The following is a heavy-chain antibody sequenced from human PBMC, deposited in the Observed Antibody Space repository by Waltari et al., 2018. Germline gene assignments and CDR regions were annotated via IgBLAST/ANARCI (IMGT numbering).Heavy chain of an antibody. CDR1: GYTFTSYD. J-gene: IGHJ3*02. CDR3: ARTVSGAFDI. V-gene: IGHV1-8*01. Sequence: QVQLVQSGAEVKKPGASVKVSYKSSGYTFTSYDLHWVRQATGQGLEGMGWMNPNSGNTGYAQKFQGRVTMTRNTSISTAYMELSSLRSEDTAVYYSARTVSGAFDIWGQGTMVTVSS. CDR2: MNPNSGNT.